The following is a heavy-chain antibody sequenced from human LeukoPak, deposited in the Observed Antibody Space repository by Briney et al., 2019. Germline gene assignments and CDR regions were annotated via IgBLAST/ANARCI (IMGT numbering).Heavy chain of an antibody. V-gene: IGHV3-21*01. Sequence: XLSCAXSGFTFSSYSMNWVRQAPGKGLEWVSSISSSSSYIYYADSVKGRFTISRDNAKNSLYLQMNSLRAEDTAVYYCARGTIWYGVVAYYFDYWGQGTLVTVSS. J-gene: IGHJ4*02. D-gene: IGHD3-3*01. CDR2: ISSSSSYI. CDR1: GFTFSSYS. CDR3: ARGTIWYGVVAYYFDY.